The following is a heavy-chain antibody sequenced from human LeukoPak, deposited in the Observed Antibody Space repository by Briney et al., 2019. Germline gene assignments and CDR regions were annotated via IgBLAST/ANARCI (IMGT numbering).Heavy chain of an antibody. CDR2: IGGGGDTT. J-gene: IGHJ6*02. CDR3: ARRGAGSRYSGMDV. CDR1: GFTFSSYA. Sequence: GGSLRLSCASSGFTFSSYAMRWVRQAPGKGLEWVSAIGGGGDTTYYADSVRGRFTISRDNSKNTLYLQMSSLRAEDTAVYYCARRGAGSRYSGMDVWGQGTTVTVSS. D-gene: IGHD3-10*01. V-gene: IGHV3-23*01.